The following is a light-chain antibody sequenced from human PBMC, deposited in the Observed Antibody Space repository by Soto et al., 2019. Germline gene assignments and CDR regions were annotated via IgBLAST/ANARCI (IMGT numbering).Light chain of an antibody. V-gene: IGKV3-15*01. CDR1: QSISSN. CDR2: GAS. Sequence: EIVMTQSPATLSVSPGERATLSCRASQSISSNLAWYQQKPGQAPRLLISGASTRATGVPDRFRGSGAGTEFTLTINSLQSEDFAVYYCQQYNDWPPLTFGGGTRLELK. J-gene: IGKJ4*01. CDR3: QQYNDWPPLT.